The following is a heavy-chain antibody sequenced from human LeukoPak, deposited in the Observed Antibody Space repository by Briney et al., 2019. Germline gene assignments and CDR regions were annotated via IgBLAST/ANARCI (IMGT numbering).Heavy chain of an antibody. D-gene: IGHD3-9*01. Sequence: GGSLRLSCAASGFTFSSYAMHWVRQAPGKGLEWVAVISYDGSNKYYADSVKGRFTISRDNSKNTLYLQMNSLRAEDTAVYYCAKSRVNFDWLHWGWGQGTLVTVSS. V-gene: IGHV3-30-3*02. CDR3: AKSRVNFDWLHWG. J-gene: IGHJ4*02. CDR1: GFTFSSYA. CDR2: ISYDGSNK.